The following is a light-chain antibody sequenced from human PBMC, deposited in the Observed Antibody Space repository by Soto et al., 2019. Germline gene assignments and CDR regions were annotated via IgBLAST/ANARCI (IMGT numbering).Light chain of an antibody. J-gene: IGLJ3*02. Sequence: QSVLTQPASVSGSPGQSITISCTGTSSDVGAYNYVSWYQQHPGKAPKLMIYEVSNRPSGVSNRFSGSKSGNTASLTISGLQAEDEAVYYCSSYTNSNTPWLFGGGTKLTVL. CDR3: SSYTNSNTPWL. CDR2: EVS. V-gene: IGLV2-14*01. CDR1: SSDVGAYNY.